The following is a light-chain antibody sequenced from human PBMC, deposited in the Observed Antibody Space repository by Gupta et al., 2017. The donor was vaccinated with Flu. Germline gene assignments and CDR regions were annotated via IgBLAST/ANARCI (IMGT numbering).Light chain of an antibody. Sequence: EIVLTQSPATLSLSPGERATLSCRASQSISSYLAWYQQKAGQAPRLLIYETSNRATGIPARFSGSGSGTDFTLTISSLEPEDFAVYYCQQHSSWPRAFGQGTEVEI. CDR3: QQHSSWPRA. V-gene: IGKV3-11*01. CDR1: QSISSY. J-gene: IGKJ1*01. CDR2: ETS.